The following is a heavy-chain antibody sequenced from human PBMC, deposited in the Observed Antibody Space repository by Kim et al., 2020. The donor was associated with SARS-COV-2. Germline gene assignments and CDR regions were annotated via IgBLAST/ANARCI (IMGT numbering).Heavy chain of an antibody. V-gene: IGHV4-38-2*02. J-gene: IGHJ3*02. CDR1: GYSISSGYY. Sequence: SETLSLTCTVSGYSISSGYYWGWIRQPPGKGLEWIGSIYHSGSTYYNPSLKSRVTISVDTSKNQFSLKLSSVTAADTAVYYCARYGSFMVRVPNDAFDIWGQGTMVTVSS. D-gene: IGHD3-10*01. CDR3: ARYGSFMVRVPNDAFDI. CDR2: IYHSGST.